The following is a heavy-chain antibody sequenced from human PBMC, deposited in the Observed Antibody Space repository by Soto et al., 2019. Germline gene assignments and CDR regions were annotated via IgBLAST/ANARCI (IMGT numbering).Heavy chain of an antibody. Sequence: EAQLVESGGGLSQPGGSLRLSCAASGFTFRSYWMHWVRQVPGKGLVWVSRIDSYGSETNYADSVKGRFTISRDNAKXXXXXXXXXXXXXXXXXXXXXXXXXAAGTHLYFYGLDAWGQGTTVTVSS. D-gene: IGHD6-25*01. J-gene: IGHJ6*01. CDR2: IDSYGSET. CDR3: XXXXXAAGTHLYFYGLDA. V-gene: IGHV3-74*01. CDR1: GFTFRSYW.